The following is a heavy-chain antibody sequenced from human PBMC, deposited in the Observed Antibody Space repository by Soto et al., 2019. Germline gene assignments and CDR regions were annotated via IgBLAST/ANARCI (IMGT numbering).Heavy chain of an antibody. CDR3: ARVGGYGVIRIYYYYGMDV. CDR1: GYTFTSYY. D-gene: IGHD3-22*01. CDR2: INPSGGST. Sequence: ASVKVSCKASGYTFTSYYMHWVRQAPGQGLEWMGIINPSGGSTSYAQKFQGRVTMTRDTSKNQFSLKLSSVTAADTAVYYCARVGGYGVIRIYYYYGMDVWGQGTTVTVSS. J-gene: IGHJ6*02. V-gene: IGHV1-46*01.